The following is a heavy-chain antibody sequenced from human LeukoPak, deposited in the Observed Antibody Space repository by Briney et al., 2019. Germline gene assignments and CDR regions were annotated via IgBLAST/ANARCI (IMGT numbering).Heavy chain of an antibody. CDR3: ASERLPWDFWSSLGEDY. D-gene: IGHD3-3*01. Sequence: GGSLRLSCAASGFTFSSYSMNWVRQAPGKGLEWVSSISSSSSYIYYADSVKGRFTISRDNAKNSLYLQMNSLRAEDTAVYYCASERLPWDFWSSLGEDYWGQGTLVTVSS. J-gene: IGHJ4*02. V-gene: IGHV3-21*01. CDR2: ISSSSSYI. CDR1: GFTFSSYS.